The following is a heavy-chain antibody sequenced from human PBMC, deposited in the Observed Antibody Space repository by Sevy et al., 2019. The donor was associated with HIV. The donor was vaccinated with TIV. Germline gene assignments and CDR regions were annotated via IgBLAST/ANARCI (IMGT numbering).Heavy chain of an antibody. V-gene: IGHV3-23*01. Sequence: GGSLRLSCAASGFTFGNYAMSWVRQAPGKGLEWVSSISGSGGSTYYADSVKGRFTISRDNSKNTLYLQMNSLRAEDTAVYYCAKDRSSWFSDAFDIWGQGTMVTVSS. D-gene: IGHD3-22*01. CDR2: ISGSGGST. CDR3: AKDRSSWFSDAFDI. CDR1: GFTFGNYA. J-gene: IGHJ3*02.